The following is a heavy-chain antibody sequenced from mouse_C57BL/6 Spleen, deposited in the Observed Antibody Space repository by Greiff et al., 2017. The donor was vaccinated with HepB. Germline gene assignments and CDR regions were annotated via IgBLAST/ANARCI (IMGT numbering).Heavy chain of an antibody. CDR2: IDPSDSET. J-gene: IGHJ3*01. CDR3: ARAYGSTIRGFAY. V-gene: IGHV1-52*01. D-gene: IGHD1-1*01. CDR1: GYTFTSYW. Sequence: QVQLQQPGAELVRPGSSVKLSCKASGYTFTSYWMHWVKQRPIQGLEWIGNIDPSDSETHYNQKFKDKATLTVDKSSSTAYMQLSSLTSEDSAGYYCARAYGSTIRGFAYWGQGTLVTVSA.